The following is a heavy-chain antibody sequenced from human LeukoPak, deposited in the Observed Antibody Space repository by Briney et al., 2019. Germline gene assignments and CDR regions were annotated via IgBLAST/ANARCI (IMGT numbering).Heavy chain of an antibody. Sequence: GGSLRLSCAASGFTFSSSEMNWVRQAPGKGLEWVSYISSSGSTIYYGDSVKGRFIISRDNAKNSLYLQMNSLRVEDTAVYYCARSPVQPRFYWFDLWGQGTLVTVSS. J-gene: IGHJ5*02. CDR2: ISSSGSTI. V-gene: IGHV3-48*03. CDR3: ARSPVQPRFYWFDL. D-gene: IGHD1-1*01. CDR1: GFTFSSSE.